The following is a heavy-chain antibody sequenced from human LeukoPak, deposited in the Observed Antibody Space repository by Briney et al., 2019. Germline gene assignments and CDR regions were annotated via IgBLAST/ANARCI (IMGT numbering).Heavy chain of an antibody. Sequence: SETLSLTCTVSGGSISSYYWSWIRQPPGKGLEWIGYIYTSGSTNYNPSLKSRVTISVDTSKHQFSLKLSSVTAADTAVYYCARQAESGSYEFDYWGQGTLVSVSS. D-gene: IGHD1-26*01. CDR2: IYTSGST. J-gene: IGHJ4*02. CDR1: GGSISSYY. V-gene: IGHV4-4*09. CDR3: ARQAESGSYEFDY.